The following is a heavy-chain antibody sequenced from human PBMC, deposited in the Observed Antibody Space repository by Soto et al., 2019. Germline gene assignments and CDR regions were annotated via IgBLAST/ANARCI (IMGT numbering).Heavy chain of an antibody. CDR3: ARVCGGDCHYGMDV. J-gene: IGHJ6*02. CDR1: GGSISSGGYY. V-gene: IGHV4-31*03. Sequence: QVQLQESGPGLVKPSQTLSLTCTVSGGSISSGGYYWSWIRQHPGKGLEWIGYIYYSGSTYYNPSLKSRVTISVDTSKNQFPLKLSSVTAADTGVYYCARVCGGDCHYGMDVWGQGTTVTVSS. CDR2: IYYSGST. D-gene: IGHD2-21*02.